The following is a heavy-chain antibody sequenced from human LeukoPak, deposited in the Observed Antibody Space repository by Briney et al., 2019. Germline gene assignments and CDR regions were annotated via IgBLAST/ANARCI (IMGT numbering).Heavy chain of an antibody. CDR2: ITGGGSGI. CDR1: GFTFSNYA. Sequence: GGSLRLSCAASGFTFSNYAMSWVRQAPGKGLEWVSAITGGGSGIYYADSMKSRFTISRDNSKNTLYLQMNSLRAEDTAVYYCAKDRSWELRNNWFDPWGQGTLVTVSS. V-gene: IGHV3-23*01. D-gene: IGHD1-26*01. CDR3: AKDRSWELRNNWFDP. J-gene: IGHJ5*02.